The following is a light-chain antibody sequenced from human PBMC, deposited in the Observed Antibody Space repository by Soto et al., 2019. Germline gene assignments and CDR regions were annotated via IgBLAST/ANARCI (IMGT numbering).Light chain of an antibody. V-gene: IGKV1-27*01. J-gene: IGKJ3*01. CDR3: QKYDRAPFT. CDR1: QDIRNY. Sequence: DIQMTQPPPSLSASVGDRVTITCRASQDIRNYLAWYQQKPGKIPKLLIYAASTLQSGVPSRFSGSGSGTDFTLTINSLQPEDIATYYCQKYDRAPFTFGPGTKVHIK. CDR2: AAS.